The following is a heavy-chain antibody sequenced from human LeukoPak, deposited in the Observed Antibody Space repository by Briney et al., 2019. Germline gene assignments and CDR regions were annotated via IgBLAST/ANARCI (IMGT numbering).Heavy chain of an antibody. J-gene: IGHJ5*02. V-gene: IGHV2-5*01. CDR2: IYWNDDN. Sequence: ASGPTLVNPTQTLTLTCSFSGFSLSTIGMGLAWIRQPPGKALEWLALIYWNDDNLHSPSLKSRLTSANDTSKNQVVLTMTNMDPVDTATYYCAHRRGYNWFDPWGQGTLVTVSS. CDR3: AHRRGYNWFDP. CDR1: GFSLSTIGMG.